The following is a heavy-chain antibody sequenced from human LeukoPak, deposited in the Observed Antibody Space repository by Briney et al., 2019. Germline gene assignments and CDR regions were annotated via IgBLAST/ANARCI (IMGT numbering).Heavy chain of an antibody. CDR1: GGTFRNYA. CDR3: ATHFYDSSGYYYLYFDY. D-gene: IGHD3-22*01. CDR2: IIPIFGTA. J-gene: IGHJ4*02. V-gene: IGHV1-69*01. Sequence: GASVKVSCKASGGTFRNYAINWVRQAPGQGLEWMGGIIPIFGTANYAQKFQGRVTITADESARTSYMDLNSLRSEDTAVYYCATHFYDSSGYYYLYFDYWGQGTLVTVSS.